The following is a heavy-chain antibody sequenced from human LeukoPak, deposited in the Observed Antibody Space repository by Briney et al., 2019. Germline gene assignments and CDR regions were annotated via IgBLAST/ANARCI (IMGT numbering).Heavy chain of an antibody. Sequence: GGSLRLSCAASGFTFDDYAMHWVRQAPGKGLEWVSGISWNSGSIGYADSVKGRFTISRDNAKNSLYLQMNSLRAEDTAVYYCARRGKVGSGCLLDYWGQGTLVTVSS. J-gene: IGHJ4*02. CDR3: ARRGKVGSGCLLDY. CDR1: GFTFDDYA. D-gene: IGHD6-19*01. V-gene: IGHV3-9*01. CDR2: ISWNSGSI.